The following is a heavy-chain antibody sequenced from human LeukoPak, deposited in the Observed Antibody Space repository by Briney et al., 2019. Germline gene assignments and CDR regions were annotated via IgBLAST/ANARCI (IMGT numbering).Heavy chain of an antibody. CDR2: ISSSSSYT. Sequence: GGSLRLSCAASGFTFSDYYMSWIRQAPGKGLEWVSYISSSSSYTNYADSVKGRFTISRDNAKNSLYLQMNSLRAEDTAVYYCARVICGGDCYWPTYFGYWGQGTLVTVSS. CDR1: GFTFSDYY. D-gene: IGHD2-21*02. J-gene: IGHJ4*02. V-gene: IGHV3-11*05. CDR3: ARVICGGDCYWPTYFGY.